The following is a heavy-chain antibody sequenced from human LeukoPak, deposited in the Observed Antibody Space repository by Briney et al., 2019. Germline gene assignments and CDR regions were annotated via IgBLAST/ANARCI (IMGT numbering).Heavy chain of an antibody. D-gene: IGHD6-13*01. J-gene: IGHJ4*02. V-gene: IGHV3-23*01. CDR2: FSGSGSST. Sequence: PGGPLRSSCPPLGSTLINYWISWFRQAQGRGLNWAPVFSGSGSSTYYADSVKGRFTISRDNSKNTLYMQMNSLRAEDTAVYYCTKSFGPVIAAAGAGTDWGQGTLVTVSS. CDR3: TKSFGPVIAAAGAGTD. CDR1: GSTLINYW.